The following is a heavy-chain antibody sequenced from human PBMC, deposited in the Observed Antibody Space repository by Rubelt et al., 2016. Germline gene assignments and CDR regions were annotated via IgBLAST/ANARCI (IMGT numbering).Heavy chain of an antibody. CDR3: AGQSRIPAAMGLGY. CDR1: GGSISTSSYY. CDR2: IYYSGST. V-gene: IGHV4-39*01. J-gene: IGHJ4*02. Sequence: QLQMQESGPGLVKPSGTLSLTCIVSGGSISTSSYYWGWIRQPPGKGLEWIGSIYYSGSTYYNPSLKSRVTISVDTSKNQFSLKLSRVTAADTAVYYCAGQSRIPAAMGLGYWGQGTLVTVAS. D-gene: IGHD2-2*01.